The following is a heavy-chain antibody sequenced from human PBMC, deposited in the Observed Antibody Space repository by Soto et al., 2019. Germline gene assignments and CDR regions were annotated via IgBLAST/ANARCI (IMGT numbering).Heavy chain of an antibody. CDR2: IKSKTDGGTT. J-gene: IGHJ6*02. V-gene: IGHV3-15*01. Sequence: GGSLRLSCAASGFTFSNAWMSWVRQAPGKGLEWVGRIKSKTDGGTTDYAAPVKGRFTISRDDSKNTLYLQMNSLKTEDTAVYYCTTESLNQDYYYYGMDVWGQGTTVTVSS. CDR1: GFTFSNAW. CDR3: TTESLNQDYYYYGMDV.